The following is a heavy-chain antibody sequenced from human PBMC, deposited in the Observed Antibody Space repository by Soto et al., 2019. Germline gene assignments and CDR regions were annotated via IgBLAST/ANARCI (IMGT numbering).Heavy chain of an antibody. Sequence: GGSLRLSCAASGFTVSSKYMNWVRQAPGEGLEWVSIIWSAGLTYYADSVRGRFTISRDISKNILFLQMNNLRAEDSAIYYCARELPPDLWGQGTLVTVSS. J-gene: IGHJ5*02. D-gene: IGHD2-15*01. CDR2: IWSAGLT. CDR3: ARELPPDL. CDR1: GFTVSSKY. V-gene: IGHV3-53*01.